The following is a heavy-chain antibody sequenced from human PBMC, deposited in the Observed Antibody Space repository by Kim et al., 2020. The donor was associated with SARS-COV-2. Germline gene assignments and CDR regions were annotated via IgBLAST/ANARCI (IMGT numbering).Heavy chain of an antibody. Sequence: SVKGRFTISRNNAKNSLYPQMNSLRDEDTAVYYCATIAAAGSLYYYYGMDVWGQGTTVTVSS. V-gene: IGHV3-48*02. J-gene: IGHJ6*02. CDR3: ATIAAAGSLYYYYGMDV. D-gene: IGHD6-13*01.